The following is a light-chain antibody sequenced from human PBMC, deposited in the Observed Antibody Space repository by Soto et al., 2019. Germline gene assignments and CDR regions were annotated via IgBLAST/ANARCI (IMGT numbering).Light chain of an antibody. J-gene: IGKJ2*01. CDR2: GAS. Sequence: EIVLTQSPGTLSLSPGERATLSCRASQSVSSAYLAWYQQIPGQAPRLLLYGASSRATGIPDRFSGSGSGADFALTISGLEPEDFAVYYCQQSGSSFYTFGHGTKLEIK. CDR3: QQSGSSFYT. CDR1: QSVSSAY. V-gene: IGKV3-20*01.